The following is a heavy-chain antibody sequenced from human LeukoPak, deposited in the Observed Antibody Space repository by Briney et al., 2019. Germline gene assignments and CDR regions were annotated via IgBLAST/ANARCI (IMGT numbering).Heavy chain of an antibody. CDR2: IWYDGSNK. V-gene: IGHV3-33*01. D-gene: IGHD3-22*01. J-gene: IGHJ4*02. CDR1: GFTFSSFG. CDR3: ARDAEYYYDSNGYYPLRY. Sequence: GGSLRLSCAASGFTFSSFGMHWVRQAPGKGLGWVAVIWYDGSNKYYADSVKRRFTISRDISKNTLYLQMDSLRAEDTAVYYCARDAEYYYDSNGYYPLRYWGQGTLVTVSS.